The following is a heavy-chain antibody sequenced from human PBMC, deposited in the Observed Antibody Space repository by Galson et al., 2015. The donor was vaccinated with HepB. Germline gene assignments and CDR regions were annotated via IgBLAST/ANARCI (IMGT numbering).Heavy chain of an antibody. Sequence: SLRLSCAASGFAFSSYSMNWVRQAPGKGLEWVSYISSSSTSKYFADSVKGRFSISRDNAKNSLYLQVSSLRVEDTAVYYCARVEWERGGVYSMDVWGKGTTVTVSS. CDR2: ISSSSTSK. CDR3: ARVEWERGGVYSMDV. J-gene: IGHJ6*03. V-gene: IGHV3-48*04. D-gene: IGHD1-26*01. CDR1: GFAFSSYS.